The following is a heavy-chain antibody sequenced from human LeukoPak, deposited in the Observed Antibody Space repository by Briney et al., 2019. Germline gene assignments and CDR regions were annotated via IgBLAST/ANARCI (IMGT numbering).Heavy chain of an antibody. CDR2: IWYGGSNK. CDR3: ARPLTQDYGMDV. CDR1: GFTFSSYG. J-gene: IGHJ6*02. V-gene: IGHV3-33*08. Sequence: PGGSLRLSCAASGFTFSSYGMHWVRQAPGKGLEWVAVIWYGGSNKYYADSVKGRFTISRDNAENSLYLQMNSLRAEDTAVYYCARPLTQDYGMDVWGQGTTVTVSS.